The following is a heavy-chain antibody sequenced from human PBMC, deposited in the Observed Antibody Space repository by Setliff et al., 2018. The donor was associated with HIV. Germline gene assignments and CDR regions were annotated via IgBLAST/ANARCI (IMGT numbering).Heavy chain of an antibody. V-gene: IGHV4-39*07. CDR2: VSHSGGT. D-gene: IGHD3-10*01. CDR3: ARGRGPMGGDAFDV. J-gene: IGHJ3*01. CDR1: GGSISSSSSY. Sequence: TCIVSGGSISSSSSYWGWIRQPPGKGLEWVGEVSHSGGTNYSPSLRSRVSVSLDTSKNQFSLKLNSVTAADTAVYFCARGRGPMGGDAFDVWGQGTMVTVSS.